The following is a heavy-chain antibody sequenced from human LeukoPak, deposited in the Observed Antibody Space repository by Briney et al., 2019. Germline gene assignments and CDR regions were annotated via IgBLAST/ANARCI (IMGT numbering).Heavy chain of an antibody. CDR2: ISAYNGNT. CDR3: ARVSGYRPNWFDP. V-gene: IGHV1-18*01. Sequence: ASVKLSCKASGYTFTSYGISWVRQAPAQGLEGMGWISAYNGNTNYAQKLQGRVTMTTDTSTSTAYMELRSLSSADTAVYYCARVSGYRPNWFDPWGKGTLVTVSS. J-gene: IGHJ5*02. D-gene: IGHD3-3*01. CDR1: GYTFTSYG.